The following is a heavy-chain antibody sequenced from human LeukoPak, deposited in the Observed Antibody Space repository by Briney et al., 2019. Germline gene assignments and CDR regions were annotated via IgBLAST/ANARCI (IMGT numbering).Heavy chain of an antibody. CDR2: IYYSGST. Sequence: PSETLSLTCTVSGGSISSYYWSWIRQPPGKGLEWIGYIYYSGSTNYNPSLKSRVTIPVDTSKNQFSLKLSSVAAADTAVYYCAKSGWSRGTWFDPWGQGTLVTVSS. J-gene: IGHJ5*02. CDR3: AKSGWSRGTWFDP. V-gene: IGHV4-59*01. CDR1: GGSISSYY. D-gene: IGHD6-19*01.